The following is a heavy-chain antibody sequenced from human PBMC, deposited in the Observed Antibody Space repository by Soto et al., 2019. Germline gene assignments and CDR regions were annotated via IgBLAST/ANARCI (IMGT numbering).Heavy chain of an antibody. CDR2: ISYDGSNK. CDR3: AKTQDSSSWHLSDFDY. CDR1: GFTLSSYG. V-gene: IGHV3-30*18. D-gene: IGHD6-13*01. J-gene: IGHJ4*02. Sequence: GXSLRLSCAASGFTLSSYGLHWFRQAPVNGLEWVAVISYDGSNKYYADSVKGRFTISRDNSKNTLYLQMNSLRAEDTAVYYCAKTQDSSSWHLSDFDYWGQGTLVTVSS.